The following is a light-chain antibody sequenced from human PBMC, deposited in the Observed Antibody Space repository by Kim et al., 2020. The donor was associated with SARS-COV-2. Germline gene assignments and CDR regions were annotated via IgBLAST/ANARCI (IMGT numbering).Light chain of an antibody. CDR2: AAS. CDR1: QSVYSD. J-gene: IGKJ2*01. V-gene: IGKV3-15*01. Sequence: EIVMTQSPGTLSVSPGERVTLSCRASQSVYSDLAWYQQRPGQAPRLLIYAASARATGIPARFSGSGFGREFTLTISSLQSEDFAIYYCQQYNDWPPYTFGQGTKLEI. CDR3: QQYNDWPPYT.